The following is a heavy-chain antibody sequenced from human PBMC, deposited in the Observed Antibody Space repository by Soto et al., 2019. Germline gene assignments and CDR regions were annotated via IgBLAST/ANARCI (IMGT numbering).Heavy chain of an antibody. D-gene: IGHD2-2*01. Sequence: PSETLSLTCTVSGCSISSYYWSWIRQPTGKGLEWIGYIYYSGSTNYNPSLKSRVTISVDTSKNQFSLKLSAVTAADTAVYYCARFPYFCISTSCYRGMDVWGQGTTVTVSS. CDR1: GCSISSYY. V-gene: IGHV4-59*01. CDR3: ARFPYFCISTSCYRGMDV. CDR2: IYYSGST. J-gene: IGHJ6*02.